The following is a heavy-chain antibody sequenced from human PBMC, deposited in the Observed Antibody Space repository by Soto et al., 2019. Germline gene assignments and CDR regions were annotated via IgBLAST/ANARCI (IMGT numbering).Heavy chain of an antibody. V-gene: IGHV3-48*01. J-gene: IGHJ6*02. Sequence: GGSLILSCGASGFTFSSYSMNWVRQAPGKGLEWISHISASSRTLFYAEYVKGRFTISRDNAKNSLYLQMNSLRAEDTAVYYCARSYYDSSASYASYGMDVWGQGTTVTVSS. CDR1: GFTFSSYS. CDR2: ISASSRTL. CDR3: ARSYYDSSASYASYGMDV. D-gene: IGHD3-22*01.